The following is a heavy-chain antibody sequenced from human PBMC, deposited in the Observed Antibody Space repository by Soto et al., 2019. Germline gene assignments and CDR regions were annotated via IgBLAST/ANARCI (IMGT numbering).Heavy chain of an antibody. V-gene: IGHV1-69*05. CDR1: GGTFSSYA. D-gene: IGHD2-15*01. CDR3: VRESRYCSGGSCYFLPGIDY. Sequence: QVQLVQSGAEVKKPGSSVKVSCKASGGTFSSYAISWVRQAPGQGLGWMGGIIPIFGTANYAQKFQGRVTITSDDSTSTVYMALSSLRSEDTAVYYCVRESRYCSGGSCYFLPGIDYWGQGTLVTVSS. J-gene: IGHJ4*02. CDR2: IIPIFGTA.